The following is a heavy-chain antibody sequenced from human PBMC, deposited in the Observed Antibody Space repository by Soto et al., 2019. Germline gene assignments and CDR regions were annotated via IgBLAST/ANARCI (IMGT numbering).Heavy chain of an antibody. V-gene: IGHV3-48*02. CDR3: ARGGDYSPDY. CDR1: GFIFSNYN. D-gene: IGHD1-26*01. J-gene: IGHJ4*01. Sequence: PGGSLRLSCAASGFIFSNYNMNWVRQAPGKGLEWVSYISSSSSTTYYSDSVKGRFTISRDNAKNSLYLQMNSLRDDDTAVYYCARGGDYSPDYWGQETLVTVSS. CDR2: ISSSSSTT.